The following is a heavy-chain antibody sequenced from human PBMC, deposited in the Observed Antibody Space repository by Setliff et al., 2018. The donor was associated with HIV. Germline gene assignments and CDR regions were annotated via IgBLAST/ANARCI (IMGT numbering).Heavy chain of an antibody. V-gene: IGHV3-7*04. D-gene: IGHD3-10*01. CDR2: MNRDGREK. CDR3: ARDPAFGAFDI. Sequence: PGGSLRLSCAASGFTFSSSWMTWVRQAPGRGREYVAGMNRDGREKGYADSVKGRFSVSRDNAKNSLYQQMSSLRTEDTAVYFCARDPAFGAFDIRGQGTMVTVSS. J-gene: IGHJ3*02. CDR1: GFTFSSSW.